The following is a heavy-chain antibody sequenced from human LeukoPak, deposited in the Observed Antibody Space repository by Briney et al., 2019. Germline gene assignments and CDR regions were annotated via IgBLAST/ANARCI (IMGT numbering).Heavy chain of an antibody. J-gene: IGHJ4*02. CDR3: AKDYCSSAICPADY. CDR1: GFTFSIHA. D-gene: IGHD6-19*01. CDR2: ISASGGTT. V-gene: IGHV3-23*01. Sequence: GGSLRLSCTASGFTFSIHAISWVRQAAGERLEWVSGISASGGTTFHADSVEGRFPISRDNSKKVMYLQMNSLRADDTDIYYCAKDYCSSAICPADYWGQGTQVTVSS.